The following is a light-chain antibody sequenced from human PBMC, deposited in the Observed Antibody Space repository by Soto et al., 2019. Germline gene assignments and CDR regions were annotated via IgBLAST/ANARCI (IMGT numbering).Light chain of an antibody. Sequence: MTQSPATVSVSPWEIATLSCRASQSVSKNYLAWYKQKPGQAPRLLIYGASNRATGIPDWLSGSWSGTLFTLTISRMEPEDFAVYYCQQYGSSGTFGQGTKVDIK. J-gene: IGKJ1*01. CDR3: QQYGSSGT. V-gene: IGKV3-20*01. CDR1: QSVSKNY. CDR2: GAS.